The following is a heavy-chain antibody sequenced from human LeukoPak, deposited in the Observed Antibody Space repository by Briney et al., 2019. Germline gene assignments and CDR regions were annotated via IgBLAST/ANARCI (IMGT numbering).Heavy chain of an antibody. CDR3: ARDYSSSWPRRYLDY. CDR1: GYTFTSYY. Sequence: ASVKVSCKASGYTFTSYYIHWVRQAPGQGLEWMGIINPSGDITSYAQKFQGRVTMTRDTSTSTVYMELSSLRSEDTAVYYCARDYSSSWPRRYLDYWGQGTLVTVSS. CDR2: INPSGDIT. D-gene: IGHD6-13*01. V-gene: IGHV1-46*01. J-gene: IGHJ4*02.